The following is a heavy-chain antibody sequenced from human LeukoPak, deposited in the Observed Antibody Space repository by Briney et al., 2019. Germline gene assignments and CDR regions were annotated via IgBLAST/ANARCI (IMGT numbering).Heavy chain of an antibody. Sequence: ASVKVSCKASGYTFTNYGVSWVRQAPGQGLEWMGWISGYNGYTNYAQKFQFRVTMTTDTSTSTAYMELSSLRSEDTAVYYCARPIAAAGPDAFDIWGQGTMVTVSS. V-gene: IGHV1-18*01. CDR2: ISGYNGYT. J-gene: IGHJ3*02. CDR1: GYTFTNYG. D-gene: IGHD6-13*01. CDR3: ARPIAAAGPDAFDI.